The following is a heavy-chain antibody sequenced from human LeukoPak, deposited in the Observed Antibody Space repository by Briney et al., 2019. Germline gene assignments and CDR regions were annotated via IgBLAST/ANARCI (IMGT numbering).Heavy chain of an antibody. J-gene: IGHJ3*02. CDR1: AGTFSSYA. Sequence: SVKVSCKASAGTFSSYAISWVRQAPGRGLEWMGGIIPIFGTANYAQKFQGRVTITADESTSTAYMELSSLRSEDTAVYYCAIDRGLFDAFDIWGQGTMVTVSS. V-gene: IGHV1-69*13. CDR2: IIPIFGTA. D-gene: IGHD3-10*01. CDR3: AIDRGLFDAFDI.